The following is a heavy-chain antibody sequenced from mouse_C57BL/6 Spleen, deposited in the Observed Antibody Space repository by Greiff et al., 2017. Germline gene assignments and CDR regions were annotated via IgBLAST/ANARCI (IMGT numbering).Heavy chain of an antibody. CDR3: ARMRDSSGYYYYAMDY. CDR2: INPSTGDT. Sequence: VQLQQSGPELVKPGASVKISCKASGYSFTGYYMNWVKQSPEKSLEWIGEINPSTGDTTYNQKFKAKATLTVDKSSSTAYMQLSSLTSEDSAVYFCARMRDSSGYYYYAMDYWGQGTSVTVSS. CDR1: GYSFTGYY. V-gene: IGHV1-42*01. J-gene: IGHJ4*01. D-gene: IGHD3-2*02.